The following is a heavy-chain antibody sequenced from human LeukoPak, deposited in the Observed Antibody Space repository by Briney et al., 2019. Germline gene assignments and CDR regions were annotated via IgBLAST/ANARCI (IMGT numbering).Heavy chain of an antibody. CDR1: GFTFISYE. CDR3: ARTSVEMATIYDY. D-gene: IGHD5-24*01. CDR2: ISSSGSTI. V-gene: IGHV3-48*03. Sequence: PGGSQRLSCAASGFTFISYEMNWVRQAPGKGLEWVSYISSSGSTIYYADSVKGRFTISRDNAKNSLYLQMNSLRAEDTAVYYCARTSVEMATIYDYWGQGTLVTVSS. J-gene: IGHJ4*02.